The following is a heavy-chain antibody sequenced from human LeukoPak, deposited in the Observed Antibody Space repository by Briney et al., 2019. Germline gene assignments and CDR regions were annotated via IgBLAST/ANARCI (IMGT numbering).Heavy chain of an antibody. CDR2: VYHTGST. Sequence: SETLSLTCAVSGYSISGGYYWVWIRPLPGKGLEWIGSVYHTGSTYYHPSLKSRVTISLDTSKNQFSLRLTSVTAADTALYYCASHYYASSGSLFDSWGRGSLVTVSS. J-gene: IGHJ4*02. CDR1: GYSISGGYY. D-gene: IGHD3-22*01. V-gene: IGHV4-38-2*01. CDR3: ASHYYASSGSLFDS.